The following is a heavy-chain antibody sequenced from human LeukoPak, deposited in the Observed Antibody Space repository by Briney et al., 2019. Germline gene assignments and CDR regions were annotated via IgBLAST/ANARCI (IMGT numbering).Heavy chain of an antibody. Sequence: SQTLSLTCTVSGGSISSGYYYWSWIRQPAGKGLEWIGRIFTSGSTDYNPSLKSRVTMSVDTSRNQFSLELSSVTAADTAVYYCAGEFAYWGQGTLVTVSS. CDR2: IFTSGST. CDR1: GGSISSGYYY. D-gene: IGHD3-10*01. CDR3: AGEFAY. J-gene: IGHJ4*02. V-gene: IGHV4-61*02.